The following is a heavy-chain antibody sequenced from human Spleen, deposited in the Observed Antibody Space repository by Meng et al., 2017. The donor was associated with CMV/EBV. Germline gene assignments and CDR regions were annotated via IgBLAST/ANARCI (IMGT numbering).Heavy chain of an antibody. CDR2: INSDGSST. V-gene: IGHV3-74*01. J-gene: IGHJ5*02. CDR1: GFTFSNYW. CDR3: ARVALGGRLGNLA. Sequence: GGSLRLSCAASGFTFSNYWMHWVRQAPGKGLVWVSLINSDGSSTTYADSMKGRFTISRDDAKNTLYLQMNSLRADDTAVYYCARVALGGRLGNLAWGQGTLVTVSS. D-gene: IGHD1-26*01.